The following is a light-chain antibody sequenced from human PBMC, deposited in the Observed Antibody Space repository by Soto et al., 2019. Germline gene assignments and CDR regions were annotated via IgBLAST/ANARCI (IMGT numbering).Light chain of an antibody. J-gene: IGKJ5*01. CDR1: QNINSW. Sequence: DIHMTQSPSTLSASVGDRVTITCRASQNINSWLAWYQQKPGKAPKLLIYEASSLEKGVPARFGGSGSGTEFTLTISSLQPDDFATYYCQQYSNYPITFGQGTRLEIK. CDR3: QQYSNYPIT. V-gene: IGKV1-5*03. CDR2: EAS.